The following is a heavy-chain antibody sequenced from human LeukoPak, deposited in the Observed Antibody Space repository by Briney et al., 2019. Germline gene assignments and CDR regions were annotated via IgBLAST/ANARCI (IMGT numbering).Heavy chain of an antibody. CDR2: IYYSGST. CDR3: ARDRDYDSSGKGFDY. V-gene: IGHV4-39*07. Sequence: SETLSLTCTVSGVSISSSSYYWGWIRQPPGKGLEWIGSIYYSGSTYYNPSLKSRVTISVDTSKNQFSLKLSSVTAADTAVYYCARDRDYDSSGKGFDYWGQGTLVTVSS. D-gene: IGHD3-22*01. J-gene: IGHJ4*02. CDR1: GVSISSSSYY.